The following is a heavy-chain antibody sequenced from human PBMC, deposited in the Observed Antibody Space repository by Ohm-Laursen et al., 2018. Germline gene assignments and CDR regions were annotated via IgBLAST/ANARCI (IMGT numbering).Heavy chain of an antibody. V-gene: IGHV3-64*01. Sequence: SLRLSCAASGFTFSSYSMQWVRQAPGKRFEYISSISNNGGSTYYANPVKGRFTISRDNSKNTLYLQMNSLRAEDTAVYYCALIYRIAARPSFDYWGQGTLVTVSS. CDR1: GFTFSSYS. J-gene: IGHJ4*02. CDR2: ISNNGGST. D-gene: IGHD6-6*01. CDR3: ALIYRIAARPSFDY.